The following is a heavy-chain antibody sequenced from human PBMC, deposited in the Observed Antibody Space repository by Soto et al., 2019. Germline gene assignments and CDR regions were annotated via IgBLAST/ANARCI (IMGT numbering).Heavy chain of an antibody. V-gene: IGHV1-8*01. CDR3: AKVQLLIPHVVPYYMNV. D-gene: IGHD2-8*01. CDR1: GYTFTSYD. J-gene: IGHJ6*03. CDR2: MNPIRGNI. Sequence: QVHLVQSGAEVNKPGASVMVSCKASGYTFTSYDINWVRQATGQELEWMGWMNPIRGNIDYAQKFQGRVTMTMNTTISTDHMELSSLRPAETAVYYCAKVQLLIPHVVPYYMNVWGNRTTITVS.